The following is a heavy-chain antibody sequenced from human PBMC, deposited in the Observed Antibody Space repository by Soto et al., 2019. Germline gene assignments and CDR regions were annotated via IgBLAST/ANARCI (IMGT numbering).Heavy chain of an antibody. CDR2: INPNSGGT. CDR1: GYTFTGYY. J-gene: IGHJ6*02. V-gene: IGHV1-2*04. CDR3: ARDQATAAPRVRYYYYGMDV. Sequence: RASVKVSCKASGYTFTGYYMHWVRQAPGQGLEWMGWINPNSGGTNYAQKFQGWVTMTRGTSISTAYMELSRLRSDDTAVYYCARDQATAAPRVRYYYYGMDVWGQGTTVTVYS. D-gene: IGHD6-13*01.